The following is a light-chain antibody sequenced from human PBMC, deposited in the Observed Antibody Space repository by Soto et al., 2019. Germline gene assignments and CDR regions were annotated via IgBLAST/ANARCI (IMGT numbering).Light chain of an antibody. CDR2: RDS. CDR3: QVWDSSTEV. J-gene: IGLJ1*01. CDR1: NIGSKN. Sequence: SYELTQPLSVSVALGQTARITCGNNNIGSKNVHWYQQKPGQAPVLVIYRDSNRPSGIPERFSGSNSGNTATLTISRAQAGDEADYYYQVWDSSTEVFGAGTKVTVL. V-gene: IGLV3-9*01.